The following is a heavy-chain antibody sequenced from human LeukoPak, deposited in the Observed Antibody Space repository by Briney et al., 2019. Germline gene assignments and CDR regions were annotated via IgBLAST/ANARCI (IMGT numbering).Heavy chain of an antibody. CDR3: ARDHRSGYDYNWFDP. CDR2: IYYSGST. D-gene: IGHD5-12*01. J-gene: IGHJ5*02. CDR1: GGSISSSSYY. V-gene: IGHV4-39*07. Sequence: SETLSLTCTVSGGSISSSSYYWGWIRQPPGKGLEWIGSIYYSGSTYYNPSLKSRVTISVDTSKNQFSLKLSSVTAADTAVYYCARDHRSGYDYNWFDPWGQGTLVTVSS.